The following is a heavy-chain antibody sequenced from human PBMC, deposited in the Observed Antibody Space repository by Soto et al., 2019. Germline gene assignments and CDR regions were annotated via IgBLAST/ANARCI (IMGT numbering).Heavy chain of an antibody. CDR3: AKDSGDGYNRGGAFDI. Sequence: GGSLRLSCAASGLTFSSYAMSWVRQAPGEGLEWVSAISGSGGSTYYADSVKGRFAISRDNSKNTLYLQMNSLRAEDTAVYYCAKDSGDGYNRGGAFDIWGQGTMVTVSS. V-gene: IGHV3-23*01. CDR2: ISGSGGST. D-gene: IGHD5-12*01. J-gene: IGHJ3*02. CDR1: GLTFSSYA.